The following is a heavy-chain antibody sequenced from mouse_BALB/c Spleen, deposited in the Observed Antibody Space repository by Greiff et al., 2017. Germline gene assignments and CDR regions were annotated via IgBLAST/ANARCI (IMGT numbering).Heavy chain of an antibody. CDR2: ISSGSSTI. J-gene: IGHJ2*01. Sequence: DVMLVESGGGLVQPGGSRKLSCAASGFTFSSFGMHWVRQAPEKGLEWVAYISSGSSTIYYADTVKGRFTISRDNPKNTLFLQMTSLRSEDTAMYYCARSHHYYGSSYDYWGQGTTLTVSS. CDR3: ARSHHYYGSSYDY. CDR1: GFTFSSFG. V-gene: IGHV5-17*02. D-gene: IGHD1-1*01.